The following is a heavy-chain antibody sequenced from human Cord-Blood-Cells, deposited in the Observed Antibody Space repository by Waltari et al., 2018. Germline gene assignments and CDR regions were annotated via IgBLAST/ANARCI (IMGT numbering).Heavy chain of an antibody. CDR3: ARDLIAAAGLVSDGMDV. CDR1: GGSVSSGSYY. Sequence: QVQLQESGPGLVKPSETLSLTCTVSGGSVSSGSYYWSWIRQPPGKGLEWIGNIYYSGNTNYNPPPKSRVTISVDTSKNQCSLKLSSVTAADTAVYYCARDLIAAAGLVSDGMDVWGQGTTVTVSS. V-gene: IGHV4-61*01. CDR2: IYYSGNT. J-gene: IGHJ6*02. D-gene: IGHD6-13*01.